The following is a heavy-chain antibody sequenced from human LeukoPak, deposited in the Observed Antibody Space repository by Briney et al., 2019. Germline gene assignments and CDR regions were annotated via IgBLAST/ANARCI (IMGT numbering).Heavy chain of an antibody. CDR2: INPNSGGT. D-gene: IGHD3-9*01. J-gene: IGHJ4*02. CDR3: ARCIYDILSGHYPIDY. V-gene: IGHV1-2*02. CDR1: GYTFTCYY. Sequence: GASVTVSCKASGYTFTCYYMHWVRQAPGQGLEWMGWINPNSGGTNYAQKFQGRVTMTRDTSISTAYMELSRLISDETAVYYCARCIYDILSGHYPIDYWGQGTLVTVPS.